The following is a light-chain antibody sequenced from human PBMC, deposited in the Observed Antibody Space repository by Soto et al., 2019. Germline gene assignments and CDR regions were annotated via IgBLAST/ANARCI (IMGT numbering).Light chain of an antibody. CDR1: SSSIGAGYD. CDR3: QSYDSYLSHFYV. V-gene: IGLV1-40*01. Sequence: QSALTQPPSVSGAPGQGVTISCTGSSSSIGAGYDVHWYQQVPGTAPKLLIYGNNNRPSGVPDRFSGSKSGTSASLAITGLQAEDEADYYCQSYDSYLSHFYVXGTGTKVTVL. J-gene: IGLJ1*01. CDR2: GNN.